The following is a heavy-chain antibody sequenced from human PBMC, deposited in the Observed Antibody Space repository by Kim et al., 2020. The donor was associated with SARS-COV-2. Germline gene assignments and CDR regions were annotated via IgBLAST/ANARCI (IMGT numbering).Heavy chain of an antibody. CDR2: TYYRSKWYN. CDR1: GDSVSSNSAA. D-gene: IGHD6-6*01. CDR3: ARDEYSSSFYYYYGMDV. J-gene: IGHJ6*02. V-gene: IGHV6-1*01. Sequence: SQTLSLTCAISGDSVSSNSAAWNWIRQSPSRGLEWLGRTYYRSKWYNDYAVSVKSRITINPDTSKNQFSLQLNSVTPEDTAVYYCARDEYSSSFYYYYGMDVWGQGTTVTVSS.